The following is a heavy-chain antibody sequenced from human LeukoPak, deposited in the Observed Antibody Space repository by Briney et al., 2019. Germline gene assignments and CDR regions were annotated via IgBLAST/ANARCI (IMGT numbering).Heavy chain of an antibody. V-gene: IGHV4-34*01. Sequence: SETLSLTCAVYGGSLSGYYWSWIRQPPGKGLEWIGEINHSGSTNYNPSLKSRVTISVDTSKNQFSLKLSSVTAADTAVYYCAGSIAARRRYDYWGQGTLVTVSS. CDR3: AGSIAARRRYDY. CDR2: INHSGST. J-gene: IGHJ4*02. CDR1: GGSLSGYY. D-gene: IGHD6-6*01.